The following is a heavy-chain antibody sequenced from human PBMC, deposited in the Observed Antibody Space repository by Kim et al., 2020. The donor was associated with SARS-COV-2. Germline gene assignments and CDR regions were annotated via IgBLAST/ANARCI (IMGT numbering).Heavy chain of an antibody. CDR2: IDGDTGAT. D-gene: IGHD1-1*01. Sequence: GGSLRLSCLASGFTFSSCAMNWVRQAPGKRLEWVSRIDGDTGATFYADSVKGRLTISRDDSKNTVYLQMNSLGAEDTAIYYCAKASQNAWLEYWGQGTLVTVSS. J-gene: IGHJ4*02. CDR1: GFTFSSCA. CDR3: AKASQNAWLEY. V-gene: IGHV3-23*01.